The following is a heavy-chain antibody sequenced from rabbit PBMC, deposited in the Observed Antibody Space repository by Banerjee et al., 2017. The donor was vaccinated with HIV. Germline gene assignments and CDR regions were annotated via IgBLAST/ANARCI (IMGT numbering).Heavy chain of an antibody. CDR1: GFSFSSRYW. J-gene: IGHJ6*01. V-gene: IGHV1S45*01. CDR2: IEPGGGTT. CDR3: ARSDTGTINYKL. D-gene: IGHD1-1*01. Sequence: QEQLEESGGDLVKPEGSLTLACTVSGFSFSSRYWICWVRQAPGKGLEWIACIEPGGGTTYYANWAKGRFTISKTSSTTVTLQMTRLTAADTATYFCARSDTGTINYKLWGPGTLVTVS.